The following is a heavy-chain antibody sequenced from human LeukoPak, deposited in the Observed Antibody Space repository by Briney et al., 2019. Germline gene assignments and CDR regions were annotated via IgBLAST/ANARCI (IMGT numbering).Heavy chain of an antibody. Sequence: SETLSLTCTVSGGSISSGGYYWRWIRQHPGKGLEWIGYIYYSGSTYYNPSLKSRVTISVDTSKNQFSLKLSSVTAADTAVYYCATIQLWLRLPDYWGQGTLVTVSS. V-gene: IGHV4-31*03. CDR2: IYYSGST. CDR3: ATIQLWLRLPDY. CDR1: GGSISSGGYY. J-gene: IGHJ4*02. D-gene: IGHD5-18*01.